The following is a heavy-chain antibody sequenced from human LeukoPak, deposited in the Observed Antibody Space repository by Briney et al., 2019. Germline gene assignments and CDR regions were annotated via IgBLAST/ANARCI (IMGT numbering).Heavy chain of an antibody. CDR3: ARDGDGYNHSFDY. Sequence: SETLSLTCTVSGGSISSSSYYWGWIRQPPGKGLEWIGSIYYSGSTYYNPSLKSRVTISVDTSKNQFSLKLSSVTAADTAVYYCARDGDGYNHSFDYWGQGTLVTVSS. V-gene: IGHV4-39*07. J-gene: IGHJ4*02. D-gene: IGHD5-24*01. CDR2: IYYSGST. CDR1: GGSISSSSYY.